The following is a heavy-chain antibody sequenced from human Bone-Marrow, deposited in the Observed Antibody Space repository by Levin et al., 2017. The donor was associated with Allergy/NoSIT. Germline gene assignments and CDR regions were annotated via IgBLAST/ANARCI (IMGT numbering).Heavy chain of an antibody. CDR2: IYYSGST. D-gene: IGHD6-13*01. Sequence: SQTLSLPCTVSGASIRSSGNYWSWIRQHPGKGLEWIGYIYYSGSTYYNPSLKSRVTISVDTSKNQFSLRLTSVTAADAAVYYCARGRLEYSSSSKGGWSDPWGQGILVTVSS. J-gene: IGHJ5*02. CDR3: ARGRLEYSSSSKGGWSDP. V-gene: IGHV4-31*03. CDR1: GASIRSSGNY.